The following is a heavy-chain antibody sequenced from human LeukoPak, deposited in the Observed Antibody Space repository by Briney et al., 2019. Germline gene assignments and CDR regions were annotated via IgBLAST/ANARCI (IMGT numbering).Heavy chain of an antibody. Sequence: PSETLSRTCTVSGGSISTYYWTWIRQPPGKGLEWIGYIFYSGSTNYNPSLKSRVTISVDTSKNHFSLQLSSVTAADTAVYYCAREGIAAAAFDYWGQGTLVTVSA. J-gene: IGHJ4*02. D-gene: IGHD6-13*01. CDR1: GGSISTYY. V-gene: IGHV4-59*01. CDR2: IFYSGST. CDR3: AREGIAAAAFDY.